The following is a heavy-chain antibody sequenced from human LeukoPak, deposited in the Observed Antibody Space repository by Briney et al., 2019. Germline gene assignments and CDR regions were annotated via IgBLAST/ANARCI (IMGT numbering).Heavy chain of an antibody. CDR2: IDPDSGGA. CDR1: GYTFIGYY. Sequence: ASLKVSCKASGYTFIGYYIHWVRQAPGQGLEWMGCIDPDSGGAKFAQKFQGRVTMTRDTSISTAYTELSRLRSDDTAVYYCAXEYYDSSGIKYAFNIWGQGTMVTVSS. V-gene: IGHV1-2*02. CDR3: AXEYYDSSGIKYAFNI. D-gene: IGHD3-22*01. J-gene: IGHJ3*02.